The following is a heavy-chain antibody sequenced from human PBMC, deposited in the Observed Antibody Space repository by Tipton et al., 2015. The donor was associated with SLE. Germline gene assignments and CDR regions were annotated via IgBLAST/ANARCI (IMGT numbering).Heavy chain of an antibody. V-gene: IGHV4-61*02. CDR2: IYASGSTSGSA. Sequence: TLSLTCTVSGGSISSGAHYWSWIRQSAGKGLEWIGRIYASGSTSGSANYNPSLKSRVTISVETSKNQFSLKLTSVTAADKAVYYCTRQPRGINWFDPWGQGTLVTVSS. CDR3: TRQPRGINWFDP. CDR1: GGSISSGAHY. J-gene: IGHJ5*02.